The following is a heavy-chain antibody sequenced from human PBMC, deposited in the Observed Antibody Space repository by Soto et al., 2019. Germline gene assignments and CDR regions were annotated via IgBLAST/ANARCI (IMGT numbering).Heavy chain of an antibody. J-gene: IGHJ4*02. Sequence: SETLSLTCAIYGGSFSGYYWSWIRQPPGKGLEWIGEINHSGSTNYNPSLKSRVTISVDTSKNQFSLKLSSVTAADTAVYYCARGGSRYDSSGHNFDYWGQGTLVTVYS. CDR3: ARGGSRYDSSGHNFDY. CDR1: GGSFSGYY. V-gene: IGHV4-34*01. D-gene: IGHD3-22*01. CDR2: INHSGST.